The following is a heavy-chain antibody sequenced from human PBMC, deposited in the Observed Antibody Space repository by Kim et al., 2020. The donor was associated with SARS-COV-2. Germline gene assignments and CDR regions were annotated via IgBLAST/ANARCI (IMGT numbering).Heavy chain of an antibody. D-gene: IGHD5-12*01. V-gene: IGHV3-33*01. CDR2: IWYDGSNK. CDR3: ARDGERWLQLGY. J-gene: IGHJ4*02. Sequence: GGSLRLSCAASGFTFSSYGMHWVRQAPGKGLEWVAVIWYDGSNKYYADSVKGRFTISRDNSKNTLYLQMNSLRAEDTAVYYCARDGERWLQLGYWGQGTLVTVSS. CDR1: GFTFSSYG.